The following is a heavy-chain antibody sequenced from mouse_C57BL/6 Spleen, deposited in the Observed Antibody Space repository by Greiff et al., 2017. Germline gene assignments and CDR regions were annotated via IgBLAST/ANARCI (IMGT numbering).Heavy chain of an antibody. V-gene: IGHV14-4*01. Sequence: EVQLLESGAELVRPGASVKLSCTASGFNIKDDYMHWVKQRPEQGLEWIGWIDPENGDTEYASKFQGKATITADTSSSTAYLQLSSLTSEDTAVYYCTTDYGSSYGYWGQGTTLTVSS. D-gene: IGHD1-1*01. CDR1: GFNIKDDY. CDR2: IDPENGDT. J-gene: IGHJ2*01. CDR3: TTDYGSSYGY.